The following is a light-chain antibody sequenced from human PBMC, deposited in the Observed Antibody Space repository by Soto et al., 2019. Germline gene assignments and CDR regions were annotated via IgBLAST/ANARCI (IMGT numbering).Light chain of an antibody. CDR3: QQYNSLYP. CDR1: QSISSW. Sequence: DLQMTQSPSTLSASVGDRVTITCRASQSISSWLAWYQQKPGKAPKLLIYKASSLESGVPSRFSGSGSGTEFTLTISSLQPDDFATYYCQQYNSLYPFGQGTKLEIK. J-gene: IGKJ2*01. CDR2: KAS. V-gene: IGKV1-5*03.